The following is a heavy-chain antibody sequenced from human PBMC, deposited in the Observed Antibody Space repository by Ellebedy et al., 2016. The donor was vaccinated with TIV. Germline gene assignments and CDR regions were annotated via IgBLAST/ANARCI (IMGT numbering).Heavy chain of an antibody. Sequence: GGSLRLXXGASGFTFSSYAMTWVRQAPGKGLEWVSAISAGGGTTYNADSVKGRFTISRDNSKNTLFLQMNSLRAEDTAIYYCAKGGEDSDWYRPLEYFQHWGQGTLVTVSS. D-gene: IGHD3-9*01. CDR3: AKGGEDSDWYRPLEYFQH. J-gene: IGHJ1*01. CDR2: ISAGGGTT. V-gene: IGHV3-23*01. CDR1: GFTFSSYA.